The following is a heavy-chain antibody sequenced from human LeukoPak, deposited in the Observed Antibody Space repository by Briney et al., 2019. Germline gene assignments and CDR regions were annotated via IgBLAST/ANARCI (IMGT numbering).Heavy chain of an antibody. V-gene: IGHV2-26*01. Sequence: ESGPTLVDPTETLTLTCTVSGFSLSNARMGVSWIRQPPGKALEWLAHTFSNDEKSYSTSLKSRLTISKDTSKSQVVLTMTNMDPVDTATYYCARIRREGQLAVDYWGQGTLVTVSS. CDR2: TFSNDEK. CDR1: GFSLSNARMG. CDR3: ARIRREGQLAVDY. D-gene: IGHD6-6*01. J-gene: IGHJ4*02.